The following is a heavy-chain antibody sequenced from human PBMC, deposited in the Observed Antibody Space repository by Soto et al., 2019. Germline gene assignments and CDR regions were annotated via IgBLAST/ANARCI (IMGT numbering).Heavy chain of an antibody. CDR2: IIPIFGTA. V-gene: IGHV1-69*13. Sequence: SVKVSCKASGGTFSSYAISWVRQAPGQGLEWMGGIIPIFGTANYAQKFQGRVTITADESTSTAYMELSSLRSEDTAVYYCARGYWFGELLATATYFDYWGQGTLVTVSS. CDR1: GGTFSSYA. D-gene: IGHD3-10*01. CDR3: ARGYWFGELLATATYFDY. J-gene: IGHJ4*02.